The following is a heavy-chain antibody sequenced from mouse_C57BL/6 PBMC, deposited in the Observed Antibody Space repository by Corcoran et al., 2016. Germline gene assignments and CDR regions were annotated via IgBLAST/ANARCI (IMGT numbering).Heavy chain of an antibody. CDR1: GYTFTDYY. J-gene: IGHJ3*01. CDR3: AREELFDYDDGFAY. Sequence: EVQLQQSGPELVKPGASVKISCKASGYTFTDYYMNWVKQSHGKSLEWIGDINPNNGGTSYNQKFKGKATLTVDKSSSTAYMELRSLTSEDSAVYYCAREELFDYDDGFAYWGQGTLVTVSA. V-gene: IGHV1-26*01. CDR2: INPNNGGT. D-gene: IGHD2-4*01.